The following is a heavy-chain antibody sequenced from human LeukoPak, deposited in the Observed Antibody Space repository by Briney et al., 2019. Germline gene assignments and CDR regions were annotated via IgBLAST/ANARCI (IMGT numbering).Heavy chain of an antibody. Sequence: GGSLRLSCAASGFTFSSYSMNWVRQAPGKGLEWVSYISSSSSTIYYADSVKGRFTISRDNSKGTAFLQMNSLRRNDTAIYFCAKGLSAGTIDYWGQGALVTVSS. CDR1: GFTFSSYS. CDR3: AKGLSAGTIDY. CDR2: ISSSSSTI. J-gene: IGHJ4*02. D-gene: IGHD6-19*01. V-gene: IGHV3-48*01.